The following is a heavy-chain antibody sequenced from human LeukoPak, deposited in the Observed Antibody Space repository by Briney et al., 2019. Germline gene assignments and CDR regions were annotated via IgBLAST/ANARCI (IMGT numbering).Heavy chain of an antibody. V-gene: IGHV4-31*03. D-gene: IGHD3-22*01. CDR1: GGSISSGGYY. CDR2: IYYSGST. Sequence: SETLSLTCTVSGGSISSGGYYWSWIRQHPGKGLEWIGYIYYSGSTYYNPSLKSRVTISVDTSENQFSLKLSSVTAADTAVYYCARPYYYDSRIDPWGQGILVTVSS. J-gene: IGHJ5*02. CDR3: ARPYYYDSRIDP.